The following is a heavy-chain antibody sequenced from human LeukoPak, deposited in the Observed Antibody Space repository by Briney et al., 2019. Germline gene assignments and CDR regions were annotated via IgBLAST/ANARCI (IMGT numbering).Heavy chain of an antibody. CDR3: ARVGSYFYFDY. CDR1: GFIFNDYY. V-gene: IGHV3-11*04. D-gene: IGHD1-26*01. Sequence: PGGSLRLSCAASGFIFNDYYMSWIRQAPGKGLEWLSYISRTGNTIYYRDSVKGRFTISRDNANNLLHLQMDNLRAEDTAVYYCARVGSYFYFDYWGQGTLVTVSS. CDR2: ISRTGNTI. J-gene: IGHJ4*02.